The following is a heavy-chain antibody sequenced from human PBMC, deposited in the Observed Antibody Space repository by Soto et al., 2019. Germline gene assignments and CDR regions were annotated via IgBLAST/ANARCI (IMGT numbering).Heavy chain of an antibody. J-gene: IGHJ4*02. CDR2: ISWNSGSI. D-gene: IGHD6-19*01. Sequence: GGSLRLSCAASGFTFDDYAMHWVRQAPGKGLEWVSGISWNSGSIGYADSVKGRFTISRDNAKNSLYLQMNSLRAEDTALYYCAKETLKHSGWYEEMWVYFDYWGQGTLVTVSS. CDR3: AKETLKHSGWYEEMWVYFDY. CDR1: GFTFDDYA. V-gene: IGHV3-9*01.